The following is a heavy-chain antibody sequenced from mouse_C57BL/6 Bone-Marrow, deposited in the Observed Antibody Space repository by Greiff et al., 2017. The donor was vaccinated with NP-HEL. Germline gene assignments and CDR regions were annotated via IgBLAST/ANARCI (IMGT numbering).Heavy chain of an antibody. CDR2: IDPANGNT. J-gene: IGHJ3*01. D-gene: IGHD1-1*01. Sequence: VQLQQSVAELVRPGASVKLSCTASGFTFTNTYMHWVKQRPEQGLEWIGRIDPANGNTKYAPKFQGKATITADTSSNTAYLQLSSLTSEDTAIYYCARAYYGSRWFAYWGQGTLVTVSA. CDR1: GFTFTNTY. V-gene: IGHV14-3*01. CDR3: ARAYYGSRWFAY.